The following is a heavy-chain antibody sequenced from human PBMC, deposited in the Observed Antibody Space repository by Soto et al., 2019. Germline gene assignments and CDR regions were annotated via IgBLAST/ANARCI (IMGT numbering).Heavy chain of an antibody. Sequence: EVQLVESGGGLVQPGGSLRLSCAASGFTFSSYEMNWVRQAPGKGLEWVSYISSSGSTIYYADSVKGRFTISRDNAKNSLYLQMNSLRAEDTAVYYCARALGTVTPYYYYYGMDVWGQGTTVTVSS. V-gene: IGHV3-48*03. CDR3: ARALGTVTPYYYYYGMDV. CDR2: ISSSGSTI. CDR1: GFTFSSYE. D-gene: IGHD4-17*01. J-gene: IGHJ6*02.